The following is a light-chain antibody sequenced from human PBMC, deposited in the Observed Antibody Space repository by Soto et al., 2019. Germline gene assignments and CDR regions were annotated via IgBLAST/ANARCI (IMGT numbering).Light chain of an antibody. Sequence: QSALTQPASVSGSPGQSITISCTGTSADIGFYDYVSWYQQYPGKAPNLLIYGVTYRPSGISYRFSGSKSGSTASLTISGLRDEDDADYYCSSYSTSFFYVFGTGTKLT. V-gene: IGLV2-14*01. CDR3: SSYSTSFFYV. J-gene: IGLJ1*01. CDR2: GVT. CDR1: SADIGFYDY.